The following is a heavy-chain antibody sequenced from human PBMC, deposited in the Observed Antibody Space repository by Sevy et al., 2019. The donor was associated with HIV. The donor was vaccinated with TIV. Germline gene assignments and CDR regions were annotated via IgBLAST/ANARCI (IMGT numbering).Heavy chain of an antibody. CDR2: ISSSSSTI. CDR1: GFTFSSYS. CDR3: ARDGPPVYYYDSSGYLLG. J-gene: IGHJ4*02. Sequence: GGSLRLSCAASGFTFSSYSMNWVRQAPGKGLEWVSYISSSSSTIYYSDSVKGRFTIARDKAKNSLYLQMNSLRDEDTAGYYCARDGPPVYYYDSSGYLLGWGQGTLVTVSS. V-gene: IGHV3-48*02. D-gene: IGHD3-22*01.